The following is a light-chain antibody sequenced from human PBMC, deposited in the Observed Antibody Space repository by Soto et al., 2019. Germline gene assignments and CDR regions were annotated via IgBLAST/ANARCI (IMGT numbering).Light chain of an antibody. CDR2: GAS. Sequence: DIMMTQSPATLSVTQGERATLSCRASQTISSNLAWYQQKPGQTPRLLIYGASTRAAGIPARFSGSGSGTDFTLTITSLQSEDFAVYYCQQYNNWPPFTFGPGTKVDIK. V-gene: IGKV3-15*01. CDR3: QQYNNWPPFT. J-gene: IGKJ3*01. CDR1: QTISSN.